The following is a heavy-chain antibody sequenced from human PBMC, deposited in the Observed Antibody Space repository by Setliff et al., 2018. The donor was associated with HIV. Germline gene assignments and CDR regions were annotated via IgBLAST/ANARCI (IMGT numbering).Heavy chain of an antibody. Sequence: SETLSLTCTVSGGSISSHYWSWIRQPPGKGLEWIGHIYTSGSTNYNPSLKSRVTMSVGTSKNQFSLKLSSVTTADTAVYYCARCYYNFWSGYPLDYMDVWGKGTTVTVSS. V-gene: IGHV4-4*08. CDR2: IYTSGST. CDR1: GGSISSHY. D-gene: IGHD3-3*01. J-gene: IGHJ6*03. CDR3: ARCYYNFWSGYPLDYMDV.